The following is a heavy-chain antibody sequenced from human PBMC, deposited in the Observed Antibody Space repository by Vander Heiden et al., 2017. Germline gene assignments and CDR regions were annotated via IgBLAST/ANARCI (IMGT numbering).Heavy chain of an antibody. CDR2: INSDGSSA. V-gene: IGHV3-74*01. CDR3: ARDSMGLADY. CDR1: GFSFSNYW. J-gene: IGHJ4*02. Sequence: EVQLVESGGALVQPAGSPRLSCAASGFSFSNYWMHWVRQAPGKGLVWVSRINSDGSSATYADSVKGRFTISRDNAKNTLYLQMNSLRAEDTAVYSCARDSMGLADYWGQGTLVTVSS.